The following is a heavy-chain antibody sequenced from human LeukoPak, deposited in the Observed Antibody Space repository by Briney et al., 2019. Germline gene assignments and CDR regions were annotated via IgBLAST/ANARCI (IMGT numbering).Heavy chain of an antibody. V-gene: IGHV1-46*01. CDR2: MNPSVGST. Sequence: GSVKVSCKASGYTFTSYYMHWVRQAPGQGLEWMGIMNPSVGSTRYAQKFQGRVTITADKSTSTAYMELSSLRSEDTAVYYCARARYYDSSGYSYYYYYGMDVWGQGTTVTVSS. D-gene: IGHD3-22*01. CDR3: ARARYYDSSGYSYYYYYGMDV. J-gene: IGHJ6*02. CDR1: GYTFTSYY.